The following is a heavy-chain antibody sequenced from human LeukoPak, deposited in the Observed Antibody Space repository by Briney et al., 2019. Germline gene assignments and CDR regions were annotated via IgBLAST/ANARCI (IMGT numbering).Heavy chain of an antibody. CDR3: AKLMEASRRAQHNKYYFDY. Sequence: DSVKGRFIIFRDNSKNTLYLQMNSLRAEDTAVYYCAKLMEASRRAQHNKYYFDYWGQGTLVTVSS. J-gene: IGHJ4*02. V-gene: IGHV3-23*01. D-gene: IGHD1-1*01.